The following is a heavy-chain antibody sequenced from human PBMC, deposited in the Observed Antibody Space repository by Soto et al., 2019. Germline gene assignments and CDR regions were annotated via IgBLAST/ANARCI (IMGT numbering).Heavy chain of an antibody. V-gene: IGHV4-59*08. J-gene: IGHJ5*02. CDR3: ERQDYGSAYNWFDP. D-gene: IGHD6-6*01. CDR1: GGSISSYY. CDR2: IYYSGST. Sequence: SETLSLTCTVSGGSISSYYWSWIRQPPGKGLEWIGYIYYSGSTNYNPSLKSRVTISVDTSKNQFSLKLSSVTAADTAVYYCERQDYGSAYNWFDPWGQGTRVTVSS.